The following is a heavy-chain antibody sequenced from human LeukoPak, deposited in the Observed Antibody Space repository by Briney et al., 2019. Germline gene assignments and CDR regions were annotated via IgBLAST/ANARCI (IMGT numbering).Heavy chain of an antibody. D-gene: IGHD3-10*01. CDR3: ARDFGQAMVRGVIITSPMDV. J-gene: IGHJ6*02. CDR1: GFXFSSYS. Sequence: GGSLRLSCAASGFXFSSYSINWVRQAPGKGLEWVSSISSSSSYIYYADSVKGRFTISRDNAKNSLYLQMNSLRAEDTAVYYCARDFGQAMVRGVIITSPMDVWGQGTTVTVSS. V-gene: IGHV3-21*01. CDR2: ISSSSSYI.